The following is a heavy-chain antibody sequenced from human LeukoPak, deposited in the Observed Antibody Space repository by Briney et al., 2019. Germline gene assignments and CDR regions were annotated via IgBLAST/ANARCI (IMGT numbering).Heavy chain of an antibody. V-gene: IGHV1-2*06. J-gene: IGHJ3*02. D-gene: IGHD6-19*01. CDR1: GYTFTGYY. CDR2: INPNSGGT. Sequence: ASVKVSCKASGYTFTGYYMHWVRQAPGQGLEWMGRINPNSGGTNYAQKFQGRVTMTRDTSISTAYMELSRLRSGDTAVYYCARGPRLDSSGWYYGAFDIWGQGTMVTVSS. CDR3: ARGPRLDSSGWYYGAFDI.